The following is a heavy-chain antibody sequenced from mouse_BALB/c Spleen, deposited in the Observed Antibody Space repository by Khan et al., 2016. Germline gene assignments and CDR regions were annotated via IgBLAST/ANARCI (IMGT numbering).Heavy chain of an antibody. J-gene: IGHJ3*01. V-gene: IGHV4-1*02. CDR2: INPDRSTI. D-gene: IGHD1-1*01. Sequence: EVKLLESGGGLVQPGGSLRLSCAASGFDFSRYWMSWVRQAPGKGLEWIGEINPDRSTINYTPSLKHKFIISRDNAKNTLYLQMSKVRSEDTALYYGARAGYYGYLAYWGQGTLVTVAA. CDR1: GFDFSRYW. CDR3: ARAGYYGYLAY.